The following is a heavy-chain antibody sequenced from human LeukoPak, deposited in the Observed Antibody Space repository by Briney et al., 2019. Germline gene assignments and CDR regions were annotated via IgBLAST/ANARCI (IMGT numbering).Heavy chain of an antibody. J-gene: IGHJ3*02. D-gene: IGHD1-7*01. CDR1: GFTFSSCS. Sequence: GGSLRLSCAASGFTFSSCSMNWVRQAPGKGLEWVSSISSSSSYIYYADSVKGRFTISRDNAKNSLYLQMNSLRAEDTAVYYCASFSRGYNWNYGAFDIWGQGTMVTVSS. CDR2: ISSSSSYI. V-gene: IGHV3-21*01. CDR3: ASFSRGYNWNYGAFDI.